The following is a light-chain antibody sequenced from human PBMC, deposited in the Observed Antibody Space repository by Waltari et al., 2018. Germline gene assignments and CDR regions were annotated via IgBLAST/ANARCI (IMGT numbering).Light chain of an antibody. CDR3: QQRTSWPLT. CDR2: GAS. J-gene: IGKJ4*01. CDR1: QSISSN. Sequence: EIVLPQSPATLSLSPGERATLSCRASQSISSNLGWYQQKPGQAPRLLSHGASKRATGIPARFLGSGAGTDVTLTISSLEAEDFAVYYCQQRTSWPLTFGGGTRVEVK. V-gene: IGKV3-11*01.